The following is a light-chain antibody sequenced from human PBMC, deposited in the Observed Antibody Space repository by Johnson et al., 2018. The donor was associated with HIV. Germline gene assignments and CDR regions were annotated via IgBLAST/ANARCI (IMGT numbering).Light chain of an antibody. CDR2: DNN. CDR3: GTWDSSLSVYV. Sequence: HSVLSQPPSVSAAPGQRVTISCSGSSSNIGNNYVSWYQHLPGTAPKLLIYDNNKRPSGIPDRFSGSKSGTSATLGITGLQTGDEADYYCGTWDSSLSVYVFGNGTKVTVL. CDR1: SSNIGNNY. V-gene: IGLV1-51*01. J-gene: IGLJ1*01.